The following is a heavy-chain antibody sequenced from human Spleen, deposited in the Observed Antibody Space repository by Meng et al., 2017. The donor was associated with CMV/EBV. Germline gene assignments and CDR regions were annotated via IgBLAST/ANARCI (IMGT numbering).Heavy chain of an antibody. D-gene: IGHD3-10*01. CDR1: GGSFSGYY. V-gene: IGHV4-34*01. CDR2: INHSGST. Sequence: SETLSLTCAVYGGSFSGYYWSWIRQPPGKGLEWIGEINHSGSTNYNPSLKSRVTISVDTSKNEFSLTLSSVTAADTAVYYCARGSYYGSGTYFSYYYGLDIWGQGTTVTVSS. J-gene: IGHJ6*02. CDR3: ARGSYYGSGTYFSYYYGLDI.